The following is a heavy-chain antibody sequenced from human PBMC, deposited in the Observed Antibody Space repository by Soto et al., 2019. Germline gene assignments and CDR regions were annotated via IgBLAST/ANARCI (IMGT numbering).Heavy chain of an antibody. D-gene: IGHD6-19*01. CDR3: ASAYSSETYYFDY. CDR1: GLTFRINA. V-gene: IGHV3-23*01. Sequence: LRLSSTASGLTFRINAMSWVRQAPGKVLEWIASISGSGASTYYADSVKGCFNISRDNSKNTLYLQMNNLRAEYTAVYFCASAYSSETYYFDYWGQGTLVTVSS. CDR2: ISGSGAST. J-gene: IGHJ4*02.